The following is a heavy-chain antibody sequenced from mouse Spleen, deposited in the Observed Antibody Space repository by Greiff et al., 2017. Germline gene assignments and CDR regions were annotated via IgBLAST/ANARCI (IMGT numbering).Heavy chain of an antibody. CDR3: ARGALSRYFDV. CDR2: IDPSDSYT. V-gene: IGHV1-50*01. CDR1: GYTFTSYW. Sequence: VQLQQPGAELVKPGASVKLSCKASGYTFTSYWMQWVKQRPGQGLEWIGEIDPSDSYTNYNQKFKGKATLTVDTSSSTAYMQLSSLTSEDSAVYYCARGALSRYFDVWGAGTTVTVSS. D-gene: IGHD6-1*01. J-gene: IGHJ1*01.